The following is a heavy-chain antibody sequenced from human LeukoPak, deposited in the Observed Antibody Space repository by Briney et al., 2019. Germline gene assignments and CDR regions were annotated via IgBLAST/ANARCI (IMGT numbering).Heavy chain of an antibody. CDR3: AKDIGSGSFVFDF. J-gene: IGHJ4*02. D-gene: IGHD1-26*01. Sequence: GGSLRLSCAASGFTFSDYYMSWIRQAPGKGLEWVSYISSSGSTIYYADSVKGRFTISRDNAKNSLYLQMNSLRAEDTAVYYCAKDIGSGSFVFDFWGQGTLVTVSS. CDR2: ISSSGSTI. CDR1: GFTFSDYY. V-gene: IGHV3-11*01.